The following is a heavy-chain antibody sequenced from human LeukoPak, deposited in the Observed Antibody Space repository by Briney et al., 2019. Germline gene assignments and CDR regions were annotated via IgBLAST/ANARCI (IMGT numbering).Heavy chain of an antibody. J-gene: IGHJ4*02. CDR2: INHSGST. D-gene: IGHD3-22*01. CDR1: GGSFSGYY. V-gene: IGHV4-34*01. Sequence: SETLSLTCAVYGGSFSGYYWSWIRQPPGKGLEWIGEINHSGSTNYNPSLKSRVTISVDTSKNQFSLKLSSVTAADTAVYYCARGGDSSGYGPYYFDYWGQGTLVTVSS. CDR3: ARGGDSSGYGPYYFDY.